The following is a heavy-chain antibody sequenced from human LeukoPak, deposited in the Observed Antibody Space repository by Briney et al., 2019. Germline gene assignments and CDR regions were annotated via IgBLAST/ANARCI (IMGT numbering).Heavy chain of an antibody. Sequence: SETLSLTCTVSGGSINNNIYHWGWVRQPPGKGLDWIASIYHSGTSHYHPSLRSRVTISIDTSKNQFSLKLSSVTAADTAVYYCARPNGDSYYGMDVWGQGITVTVSS. J-gene: IGHJ6*02. D-gene: IGHD2-8*01. CDR1: GGSINNNIYH. V-gene: IGHV4-39*01. CDR2: IYHSGTS. CDR3: ARPNGDSYYGMDV.